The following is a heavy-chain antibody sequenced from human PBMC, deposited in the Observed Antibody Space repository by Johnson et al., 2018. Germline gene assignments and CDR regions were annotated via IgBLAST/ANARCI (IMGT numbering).Heavy chain of an antibody. CDR3: AKVGGQPSDWFDAFDI. V-gene: IGHV3-9*01. J-gene: IGHJ3*02. CDR1: GFTFDDYA. CDR2: ISWNSGTI. D-gene: IGHD3-9*01. Sequence: VQLVQSGGGLVQXGRSXRLXCAASGFTFDDYAMHWVRQAPGKGLEWVSGISWNSGTIGYVDSVKGRFTTSRDNAKNSLYLQMNSLRIEDTALYYCAKVGGQPSDWFDAFDIWGQGTMVTVST.